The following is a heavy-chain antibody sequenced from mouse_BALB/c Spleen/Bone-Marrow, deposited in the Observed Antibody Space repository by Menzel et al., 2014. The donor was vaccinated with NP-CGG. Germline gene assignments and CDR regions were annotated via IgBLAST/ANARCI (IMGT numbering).Heavy chain of an antibody. CDR1: GYAFSSSW. CDR3: ARGRTGYYFDY. J-gene: IGHJ2*01. Sequence: VQLKESGPELVKPGASVKISCKASGYAFSSSWMNWVKQRPGQGLEWIGRIYPGDGDTYYNGKFKDKATLTADRSSSTAYMQLSSLTSVDSAVYFYARGRTGYYFDYWGQGTTLTVSS. CDR2: IYPGDGDT. V-gene: IGHV1-82*01. D-gene: IGHD4-1*01.